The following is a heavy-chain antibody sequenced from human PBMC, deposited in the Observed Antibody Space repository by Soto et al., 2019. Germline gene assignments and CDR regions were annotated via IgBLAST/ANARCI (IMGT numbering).Heavy chain of an antibody. V-gene: IGHV1-46*01. CDR2: INPSGGST. CDR1: GYTFTSYY. Sequence: GASVKVSCKASGYTFTSYYMHWVRQAPGQGLEWMGIINPSGGSTSYAQKFQGRVTMTRDTSTSTVYMELSSLRSEDTAVYYFARDDYGGRSFCAWSAPWGKGALVPVSS. CDR3: ARDDYGGRSFCAWSAP. D-gene: IGHD4-17*01. J-gene: IGHJ5*02.